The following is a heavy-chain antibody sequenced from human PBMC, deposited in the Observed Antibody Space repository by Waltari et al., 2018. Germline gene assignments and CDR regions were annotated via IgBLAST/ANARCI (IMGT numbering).Heavy chain of an antibody. CDR1: GVPFIGTND. CDR2: ISGRGGRT. D-gene: IGHD2-15*01. J-gene: IGHJ4*02. Sequence: VHLQESGPGLVQPSGTLSLTCDVSGVPFIGTNDWSWVRQALGQGLEWVAGISGRGGRTYHADSGKRRFTISRDNSKNTLYLQMNSRRVGDTAIYYCARDQGGVDSYWGQGTRVTVSS. V-gene: IGHV3-23*01. CDR3: ARDQGGVDSY.